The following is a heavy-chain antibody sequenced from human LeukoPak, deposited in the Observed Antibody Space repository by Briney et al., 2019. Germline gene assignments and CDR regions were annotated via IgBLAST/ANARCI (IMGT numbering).Heavy chain of an antibody. D-gene: IGHD4-11*01. J-gene: IGHJ2*01. Sequence: SETLSLTCTASGGSISSYYWSWIRQPPGKGLEWIGYIYYSGSTNYNPSLKSRVTISVDTSKNQFSLKLSSVTAADTAVYYCARLSNYLDWYFDLWGRGTLVAVSS. CDR2: IYYSGST. CDR1: GGSISSYY. CDR3: ARLSNYLDWYFDL. V-gene: IGHV4-59*08.